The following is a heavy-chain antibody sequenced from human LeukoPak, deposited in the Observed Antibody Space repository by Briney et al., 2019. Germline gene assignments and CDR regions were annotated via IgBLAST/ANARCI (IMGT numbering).Heavy chain of an antibody. Sequence: SETLSLTCSVSGYSIRGGYYWGWVRQPPGKGLEWIGTIHYSGSTSYNPSLESRVTISVDPSKNQFSLKVTSVTAADTAVYFCARGFRGDNFDYWGQGTLVTVSS. CDR1: GYSIRGGYY. D-gene: IGHD7-27*01. CDR2: IHYSGST. CDR3: ARGFRGDNFDY. V-gene: IGHV4-38-2*02. J-gene: IGHJ4*02.